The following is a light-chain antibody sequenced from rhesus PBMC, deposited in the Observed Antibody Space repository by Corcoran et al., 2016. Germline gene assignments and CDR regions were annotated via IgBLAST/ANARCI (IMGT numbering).Light chain of an antibody. CDR2: KAS. Sequence: DIQMTQSPSSLSASVGDRVTITCRASENVNNYLNWYQQKPGKAPKLLIYKASTLQRGVPSRFSGSGSGTEYTFTISSLQPEDGANYYCQHGDGTPPWTFGQGTKLEIK. J-gene: IGKJ1*01. CDR1: ENVNNY. CDR3: QHGDGTPPWT. V-gene: IGKV1-74*01.